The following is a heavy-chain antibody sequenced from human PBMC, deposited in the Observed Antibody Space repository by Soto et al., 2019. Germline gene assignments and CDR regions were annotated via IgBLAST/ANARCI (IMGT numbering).Heavy chain of an antibody. J-gene: IGHJ4*02. D-gene: IGHD2-21*02. CDR2: ISGSGGST. V-gene: IGHV3-23*01. CDR1: GFTFSSYA. CDR3: AKMGGRVVVTARYFDY. Sequence: EVQLLESGGGLVQPGGSLRLSCAASGFTFSSYAMSWVRQAPGQGLEWVSAISGSGGSTYYEDSVKGRFTISRDNSKNTLYLQMNSLRAEDTAVYYWAKMGGRVVVTARYFDYWGQGTLVTVSS.